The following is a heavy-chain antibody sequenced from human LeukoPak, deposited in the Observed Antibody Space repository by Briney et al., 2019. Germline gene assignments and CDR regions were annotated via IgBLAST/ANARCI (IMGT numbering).Heavy chain of an antibody. V-gene: IGHV5-51*01. D-gene: IGHD3-22*01. CDR3: ASLSRYDSSGYYTDAFDI. J-gene: IGHJ3*02. CDR2: IYPGDSDT. Sequence: GESLKISCKGSGYNFTIYWIGWVRQLPGKGLEWMGIIYPGDSDTRYSPSFQGQVTISADKSISTAYLQWSSLKASDTAMYYCASLSRYDSSGYYTDAFDIWGQGTMVTVSS. CDR1: GYNFTIYW.